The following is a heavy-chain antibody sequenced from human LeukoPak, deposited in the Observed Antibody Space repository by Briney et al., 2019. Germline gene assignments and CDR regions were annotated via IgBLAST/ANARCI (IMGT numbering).Heavy chain of an antibody. D-gene: IGHD2/OR15-2a*01. CDR1: GGSISYTTYY. CDR3: AMGRIVNH. V-gene: IGHV4-39*07. CDR2: FYNSGSS. Sequence: PSETLSLTCTVSGGSISYTTYYWGWIRQPPGEGLEWIGSFYNSGSSYYNPSLKSRVTISVDTSKNQFSLKLSSVTAADTAVYYCAMGRIVNHWGQGTLVTVSS. J-gene: IGHJ4*02.